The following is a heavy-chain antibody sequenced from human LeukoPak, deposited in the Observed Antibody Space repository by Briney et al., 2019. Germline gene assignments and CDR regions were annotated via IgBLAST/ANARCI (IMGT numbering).Heavy chain of an antibody. D-gene: IGHD2-8*01. V-gene: IGHV1-46*01. J-gene: IGHJ3*02. CDR3: ARPLAPVMLNAFNI. CDR2: INPGGGST. CDR1: GYTFTNYY. Sequence: ASVKVSCKASGYTFTNYYIHWVRQAPGQGLEWMGIINPGGGSTGYAQKFQGRVTMTRDTSTSTVYMELSSLRSEDTAVYYCARPLAPVMLNAFNIWGQGTMVTVSS.